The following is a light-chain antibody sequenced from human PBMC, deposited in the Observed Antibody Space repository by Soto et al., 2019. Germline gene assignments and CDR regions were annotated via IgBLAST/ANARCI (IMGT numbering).Light chain of an antibody. CDR2: SAS. V-gene: IGKV1-39*01. CDR1: QGVSAY. Sequence: DIPMTQFPSSLSASVGDRVTITCRASQGVSAYLLWYQQRQGRAPRLLIYSASSLVSGVPSRFSGSGSGTNFTLTISRLQPEDFATYYCQQSYRTPHTFGQGTRLETK. CDR3: QQSYRTPHT. J-gene: IGKJ2*01.